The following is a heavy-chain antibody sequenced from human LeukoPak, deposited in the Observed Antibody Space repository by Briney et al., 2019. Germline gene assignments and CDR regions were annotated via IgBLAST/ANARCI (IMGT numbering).Heavy chain of an antibody. V-gene: IGHV4-59*01. J-gene: IGHJ6*03. CDR1: GGSISGYY. D-gene: IGHD4-11*01. CDR3: ARAYNDYSDYPYYYYMDV. Sequence: SETLSLTCTVSGGSISGYYWSWIRQPPGKGLEWIGCVYYSGSTNYNPSLKSRVTISVDTSKNLFSLKLSSVTAADTAVYYCARAYNDYSDYPYYYYMDVWGKGTTVTVSS. CDR2: VYYSGST.